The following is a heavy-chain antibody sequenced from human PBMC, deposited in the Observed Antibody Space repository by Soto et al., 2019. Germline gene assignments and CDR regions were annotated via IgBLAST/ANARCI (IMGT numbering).Heavy chain of an antibody. CDR1: GFTFSDHY. J-gene: IGHJ4*01. D-gene: IGHD6-13*01. CDR3: ARDVGDSSSWYLGAGYFDF. V-gene: IGHV3-11*01. CDR2: ISSSGSTI. Sequence: ESGGGLVKPGGSLRLSCAASGFTFSDHYMSWIRQASGKGLEWVSYISSSGSTIYYADSVRGRFTISRDNAKNSLYLQMNSLRAEDTAVYYCARDVGDSSSWYLGAGYFDFWGQGTLVTVSS.